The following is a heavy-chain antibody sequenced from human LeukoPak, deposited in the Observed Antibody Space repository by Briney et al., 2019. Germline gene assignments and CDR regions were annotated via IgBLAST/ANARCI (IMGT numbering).Heavy chain of an antibody. CDR3: ARGGYCSSTSCYGRRGWFDP. Sequence: PSETLSLTCAVYGGSFSGYYWSWIRQPPGKGLEWIGEINHSGSTNYNPSLKSRATISVDTSKNQFSLKLSSVTAADTAVYYCARGGYCSSTSCYGRRGWFDPWGQGTLVTVSS. D-gene: IGHD2-2*03. J-gene: IGHJ5*02. CDR2: INHSGST. CDR1: GGSFSGYY. V-gene: IGHV4-34*01.